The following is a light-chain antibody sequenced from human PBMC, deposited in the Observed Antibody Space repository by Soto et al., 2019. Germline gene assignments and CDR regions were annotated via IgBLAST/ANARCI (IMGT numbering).Light chain of an antibody. Sequence: EIVLTQSPGTLSLSPGERATLSCRASQSVSSNYLAWYQQKPGQAPRLLIYGASSRATGIPDRFSGSGSGEGFTLTISRLEPEDFAVYYCQQYGSSLRTFGQGTKVEIK. J-gene: IGKJ1*01. V-gene: IGKV3-20*01. CDR2: GAS. CDR1: QSVSSNY. CDR3: QQYGSSLRT.